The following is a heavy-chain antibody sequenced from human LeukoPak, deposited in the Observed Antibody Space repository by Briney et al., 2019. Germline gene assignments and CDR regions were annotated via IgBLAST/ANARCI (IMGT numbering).Heavy chain of an antibody. Sequence: GGSLGLSCAASGFIFSDYYMSWIRQAPGKGLEWVSDISSSSSHTKYADSVKGRFTISRANAKNSLYLQMSSLRAEDTALYYCARESDSSGYYDHWGQGTLVTVSS. J-gene: IGHJ4*02. V-gene: IGHV3-11*05. CDR1: GFIFSDYY. CDR3: ARESDSSGYYDH. D-gene: IGHD3-22*01. CDR2: ISSSSSHT.